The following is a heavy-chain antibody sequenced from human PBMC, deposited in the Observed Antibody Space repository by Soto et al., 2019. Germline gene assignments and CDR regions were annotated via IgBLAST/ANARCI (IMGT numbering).Heavy chain of an antibody. CDR3: DDLASDAGGCYGVPMEV. CDR1: GFTVSTKY. Sequence: GGSLRLSCAASGFTVSTKYMSWVRQAPGKGLEWVSLIQSGGSTYYAGSVEGRFTISRDNSENMLFLQMNSLRVEDTAMYSSDDLASDAGGCYGVPMEVWGKGTTVTL. CDR2: IQSGGST. V-gene: IGHV3-66*01. D-gene: IGHD2-15*01. J-gene: IGHJ6*03.